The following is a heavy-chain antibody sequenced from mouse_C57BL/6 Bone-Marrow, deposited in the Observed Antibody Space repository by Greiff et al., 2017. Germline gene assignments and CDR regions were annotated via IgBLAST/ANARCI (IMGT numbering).Heavy chain of an antibody. CDR2: ISYSGST. CDR1: GYSITSGYD. J-gene: IGHJ2*01. Sequence: EVKLQESGPGMVKPSQSLSLTCTVTGYSITSGYDWHWIRHFPGNKLEWMGYISYSGSTNYNPSLKSRISITHDTSKNHFFLKLNSVTTEDTATYYCAREGKLGLFDYWGQGTTLTVSS. CDR3: AREGKLGLFDY. D-gene: IGHD4-1*01. V-gene: IGHV3-1*01.